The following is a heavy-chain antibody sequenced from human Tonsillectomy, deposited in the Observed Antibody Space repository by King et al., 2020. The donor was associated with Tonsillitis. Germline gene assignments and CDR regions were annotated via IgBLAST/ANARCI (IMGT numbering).Heavy chain of an antibody. D-gene: IGHD6-13*01. CDR3: ATSSTYSSSWFPFDY. CDR1: AGSITSYY. Sequence: VQLQESGPGLVKPSETLSLTCTVSAGSITSYYWNWVRQPPGKGLEWIGYIFYSGSTNYNPSLKSRAIISVDTSKNQFSLKLSSVTAADTAVYYCATSSTYSSSWFPFDYWGQGTLVTVSS. CDR2: IFYSGST. V-gene: IGHV4-59*01. J-gene: IGHJ4*02.